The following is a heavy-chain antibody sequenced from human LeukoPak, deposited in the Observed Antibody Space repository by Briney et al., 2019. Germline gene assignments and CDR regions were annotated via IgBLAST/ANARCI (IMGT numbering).Heavy chain of an antibody. J-gene: IGHJ6*03. V-gene: IGHV4-34*01. D-gene: IGHD3-3*01. Sequence: GSLRLSCAASGFTFSNYGMHWVRQPPGKGLEWIGEINHSGSTNYNPSLKSRVTISVDKSKNQFSLKLSSVTAADTAVYYCARKYYDFWSGYSGGYYYYYMDVWGKGTTVTVSS. CDR1: GFTFSNYG. CDR3: ARKYYDFWSGYSGGYYYYYMDV. CDR2: INHSGST.